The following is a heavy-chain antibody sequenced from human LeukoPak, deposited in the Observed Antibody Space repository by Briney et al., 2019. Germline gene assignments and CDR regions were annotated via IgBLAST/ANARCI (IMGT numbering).Heavy chain of an antibody. CDR2: IIPIFGTA. CDR1: GGTFSSYA. J-gene: IGHJ3*02. D-gene: IGHD3-3*01. CDR3: ARVTSITIFGVVIAYDAFDI. Sequence: ASVKVSCKASGGTFSSYAISWVRQAPGQGLEWMGGIIPIFGTANYAQKFQGRVTITADESTSTAYMELSSLRSEDTAVYYCARVTSITIFGVVIAYDAFDIWGQGTMVTVSS. V-gene: IGHV1-69*13.